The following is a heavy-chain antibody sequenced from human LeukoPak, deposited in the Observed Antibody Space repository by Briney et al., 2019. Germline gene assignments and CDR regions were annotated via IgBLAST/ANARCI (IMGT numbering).Heavy chain of an antibody. D-gene: IGHD3-3*01. CDR3: ARQLPPTIFGVVSADHHDY. CDR1: GYTFTSYG. V-gene: IGHV1-18*01. CDR2: ISAYNGNT. Sequence: ASVMVSCKGSGYTFTSYGISWVRQAPGQGLEWMGWISAYNGNTNYAQKLQGRVTMTTDTSTSTAYMELRSLRSDDTAVYYCARQLPPTIFGVVSADHHDYWGQGTLVTVSS. J-gene: IGHJ4*02.